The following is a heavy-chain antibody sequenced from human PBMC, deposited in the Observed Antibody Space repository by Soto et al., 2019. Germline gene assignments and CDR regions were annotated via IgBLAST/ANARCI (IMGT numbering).Heavy chain of an antibody. J-gene: IGHJ6*02. CDR3: ARDAKRRITIFGVVTSVYYYGMDV. Sequence: GASVKVSCKASGYTFTGYYMHWVRRAPGQGLEWMGWINPNSGGTNYAQKFQGWVTMTRDTSISTAYMELSRLRSDDTAVYYCARDAKRRITIFGVVTSVYYYGMDVWGQGTMVTVSS. V-gene: IGHV1-2*04. CDR1: GYTFTGYY. D-gene: IGHD3-3*01. CDR2: INPNSGGT.